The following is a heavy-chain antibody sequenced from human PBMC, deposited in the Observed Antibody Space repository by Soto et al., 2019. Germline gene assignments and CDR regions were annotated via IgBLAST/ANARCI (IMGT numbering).Heavy chain of an antibody. D-gene: IGHD4-17*01. J-gene: IGHJ4*02. Sequence: EVQLVESGGGLVKPGGSLRLSCAASGFTFSSYSMNWVRQAPGKGLEWVSSISSSSSYIYYADSVKGRFTISRDNAKNSLYLQMNSLRAEDTAVYYCARVMRYGDYDLDYWGQGTLVTVSS. CDR1: GFTFSSYS. V-gene: IGHV3-21*04. CDR2: ISSSSSYI. CDR3: ARVMRYGDYDLDY.